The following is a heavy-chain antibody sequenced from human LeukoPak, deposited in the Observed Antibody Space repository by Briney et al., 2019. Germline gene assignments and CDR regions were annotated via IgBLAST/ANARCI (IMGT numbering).Heavy chain of an antibody. CDR2: IRGSGGST. D-gene: IGHD1-26*01. J-gene: IGHJ4*02. CDR3: AKDGPIVGATIPGY. V-gene: IGHV3-23*01. Sequence: GGPLRLSCAASGFHFSSYAMSGLRQAPGKGVEGVSSIRGSGGSTYYADYVKGRFTISRDNSKNTLYLQMNSLRAEDRAVYYCAKDGPIVGATIPGYWGEGTLVTVSS. CDR1: GFHFSSYA.